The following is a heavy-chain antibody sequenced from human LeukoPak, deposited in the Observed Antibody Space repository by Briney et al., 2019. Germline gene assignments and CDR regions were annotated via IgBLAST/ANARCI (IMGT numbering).Heavy chain of an antibody. D-gene: IGHD5-12*01. CDR2: INHSGST. J-gene: IGHJ3*02. V-gene: IGHV4-34*01. Sequence: SETLSLTCAVYGGSFSGYYWSWIRQPPGKGLEWIGEINHSGSTNYNPSLKSRVTISVDTSKNQFPLKLSSVTAADTAVYYCARGPRGYSGRNLFDIWGQGTMVTVSS. CDR1: GGSFSGYY. CDR3: ARGPRGYSGRNLFDI.